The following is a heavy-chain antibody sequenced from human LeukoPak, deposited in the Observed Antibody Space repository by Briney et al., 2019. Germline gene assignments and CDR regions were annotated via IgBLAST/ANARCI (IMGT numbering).Heavy chain of an antibody. D-gene: IGHD3-10*01. Sequence: SETLSLTCAVYGGSFSGYYWSWIRQPPGKGLEWIGEINHSGSTNYNPSFKSRVTISVDKSKNQFSLKLSSVTAADTAVYYCASLVMVRGAQTVTVDYWGQGTLVTVSS. CDR1: GGSFSGYY. V-gene: IGHV4-34*01. CDR3: ASLVMVRGAQTVTVDY. CDR2: INHSGST. J-gene: IGHJ4*02.